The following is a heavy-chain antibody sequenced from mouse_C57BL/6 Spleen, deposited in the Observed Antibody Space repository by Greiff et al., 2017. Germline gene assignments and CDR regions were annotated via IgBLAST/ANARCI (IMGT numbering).Heavy chain of an antibody. CDR1: GYSITSGYY. CDR2: ISYDGSN. J-gene: IGHJ4*01. CDR3: ARRDWAYAMDY. Sequence: EVKLMESGPGLVKPSQSLSLTCSVTGYSITSGYYWNWIRQFPGNKLEWMGYISYDGSNNYNPSLKNRISITRDTSKNQFFLKLNSVTTEDTATYYCARRDWAYAMDYWGQGTSVTVSS. D-gene: IGHD4-1*01. V-gene: IGHV3-6*01.